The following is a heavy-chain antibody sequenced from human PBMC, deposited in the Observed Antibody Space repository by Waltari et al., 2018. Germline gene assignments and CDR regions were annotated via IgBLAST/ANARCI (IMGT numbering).Heavy chain of an antibody. Sequence: EVQLVESGGDSVQPGGSLRLSCAASGFTFSNFWMSWVRQAPGKGLQWVASIKPEGSGKYYVESVKGRFTISRDNAKNSLNLQMDSLRVEDTAVYFCARDVLWGQGTRVTVSP. J-gene: IGHJ4*02. D-gene: IGHD2-15*01. CDR2: IKPEGSGK. CDR1: GFTFSNFW. V-gene: IGHV3-7*01. CDR3: ARDVL.